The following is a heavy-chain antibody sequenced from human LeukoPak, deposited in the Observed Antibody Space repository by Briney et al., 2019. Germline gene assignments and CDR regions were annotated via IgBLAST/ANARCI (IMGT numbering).Heavy chain of an antibody. Sequence: PSETLSLTCTVSGGSISSGSYYWSWTRQPAGKGLEWIGRIYTSGSTNYNPSLKSRVTISVDTSKNQFSLKLSSVTAADTAVYYCARTKKTSIAVAGTGGDSWYFDLWGRGTLVTVSS. V-gene: IGHV4-61*02. CDR3: ARTKKTSIAVAGTGGDSWYFDL. D-gene: IGHD6-19*01. J-gene: IGHJ2*01. CDR2: IYTSGST. CDR1: GGSISSGSYY.